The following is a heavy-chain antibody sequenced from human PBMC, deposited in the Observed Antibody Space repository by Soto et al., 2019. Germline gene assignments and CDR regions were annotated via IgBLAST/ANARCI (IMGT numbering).Heavy chain of an antibody. V-gene: IGHV4-4*07. Sequence: XTLSLPCTVSGGSLSSYYWSWIRQPAGKGLEWIGRIYTSGSTNYNPSLKSRVTMSVDTSKNQFSLKLSSVTAADTSVYYCARVKYYYDSSGYPTPLYYFDYWGQGTLGTVS. D-gene: IGHD3-22*01. CDR1: GGSLSSYY. CDR2: IYTSGST. J-gene: IGHJ4*02. CDR3: ARVKYYYDSSGYPTPLYYFDY.